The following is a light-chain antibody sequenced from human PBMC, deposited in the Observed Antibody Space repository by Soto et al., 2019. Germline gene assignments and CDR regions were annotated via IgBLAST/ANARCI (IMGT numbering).Light chain of an antibody. Sequence: QSVLTQPPSASGTPGQRVTISCSGSSSNIGSNTVNWYQQLPGTAPQLLIYSNNQRPSGVPDRCSGSKSGTSASLAISGLQSEDEADYYCAAWDDSLNGYVFGAGTKLTVL. V-gene: IGLV1-44*01. J-gene: IGLJ1*01. CDR1: SSNIGSNT. CDR3: AAWDDSLNGYV. CDR2: SNN.